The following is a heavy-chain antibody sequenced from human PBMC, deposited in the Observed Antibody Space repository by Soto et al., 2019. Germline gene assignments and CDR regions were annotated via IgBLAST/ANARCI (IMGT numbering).Heavy chain of an antibody. Sequence: SETLSLTCAVDGESFSGYYWSWNRPPPGKGLEWIGEINHSGSTNYNPSLKSRVTISVDTSKNQFSLKLSSVTAADTAVYYCARQDVVVGPFDPWGQGTLVTVSS. J-gene: IGHJ5*02. V-gene: IGHV4-34*01. CDR2: INHSGST. CDR3: ARQDVVVGPFDP. D-gene: IGHD2-15*01. CDR1: GESFSGYY.